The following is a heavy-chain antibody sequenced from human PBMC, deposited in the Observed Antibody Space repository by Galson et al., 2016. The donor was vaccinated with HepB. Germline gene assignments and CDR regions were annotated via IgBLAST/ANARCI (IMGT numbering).Heavy chain of an antibody. CDR3: ARGTKRFCSGSNCYPLDH. V-gene: IGHV3-23*01. CDR2: ITDSGDDT. J-gene: IGHJ4*02. CDR1: GFTFSTYA. Sequence: SLRLSCAASGFTFSTYAMTWVRQAPGKGLEWVSVITDSGDDTHHADSVKGRFIMSRDNSKNTVYLQMNNLRDEDMAIYFCARGTKRFCSGSNCYPLDHWGQGTLVTVSS. D-gene: IGHD2-15*01.